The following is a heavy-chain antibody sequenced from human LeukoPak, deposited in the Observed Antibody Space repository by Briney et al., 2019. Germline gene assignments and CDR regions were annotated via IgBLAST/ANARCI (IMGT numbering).Heavy chain of an antibody. CDR3: AIHSSSWTEPFDY. V-gene: IGHV1-8*01. J-gene: IGHJ4*02. CDR2: MSPNSGNT. Sequence: ASVKVSCKASGYTFTSYDINWVRQATGQGPEWMGWMSPNSGNTGYAQKFQGRVTITADESTSTAYMELSSLRSEDTAVYYCAIHSSSWTEPFDYWGQGTLVTVSS. CDR1: GYTFTSYD. D-gene: IGHD6-13*01.